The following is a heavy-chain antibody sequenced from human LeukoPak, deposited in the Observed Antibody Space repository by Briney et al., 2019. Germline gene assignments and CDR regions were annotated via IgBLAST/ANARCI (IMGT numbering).Heavy chain of an antibody. CDR2: INPNSGGT. Sequence: GASVKVSCKVSGYTFTGYYMHWVRQAPGQGLEWMGWINPNSGGTNYAQKFQGRVTMTRDTSISTAYMELSRLRPDDTAVHYCAREAFSGYFDYWGQGTLVTVSS. D-gene: IGHD3-10*01. CDR3: AREAFSGYFDY. J-gene: IGHJ4*02. V-gene: IGHV1-2*02. CDR1: GYTFTGYY.